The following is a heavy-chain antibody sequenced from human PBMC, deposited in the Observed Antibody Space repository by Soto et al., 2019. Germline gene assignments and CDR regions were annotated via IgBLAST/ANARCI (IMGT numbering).Heavy chain of an antibody. CDR3: ARVSRDWLLGLGY. V-gene: IGHV4-59*01. J-gene: IGHJ4*02. D-gene: IGHD3-9*01. CDR1: GGSISSYY. CDR2: IYYSGST. Sequence: SETLSLTCTVSGGSISSYYWSWIRQPPGKGLEWIGYIYYSGSTNYNPSLKSRVTISVDTSKNQFSLKLSSVTAADTAVYYCARVSRDWLLGLGYWGQGTLVTVSS.